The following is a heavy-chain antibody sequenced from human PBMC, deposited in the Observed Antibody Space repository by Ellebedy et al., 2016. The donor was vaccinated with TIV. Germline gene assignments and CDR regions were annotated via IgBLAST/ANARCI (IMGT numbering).Heavy chain of an antibody. D-gene: IGHD3-22*01. J-gene: IGHJ3*02. V-gene: IGHV3-9*02. CDR2: ISWNSGGM. CDR1: GLSSDEKA. CDR3: VKDLDRYYDNRKAAFDI. Sequence: PGGSLRLSCEVSGLSSDEKAMHWVRQVPGKGLEWVSGISWNSGGMGYVDSVKGRFTISRDNAKNSLYLQMNSLRAEDTALYYCVKDLDRYYDNRKAAFDIWGQGTMVTVSS.